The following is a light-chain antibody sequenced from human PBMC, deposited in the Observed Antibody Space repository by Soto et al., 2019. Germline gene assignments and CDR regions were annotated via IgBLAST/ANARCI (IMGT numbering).Light chain of an antibody. V-gene: IGKV1-5*01. J-gene: IGKJ1*01. CDR1: QSISSW. CDR3: QQYNTFWT. Sequence: MNQSPSTLSAYVGDGVTITCLASQSISSWLAWYQQKPGKAPKLLIYDVSSLESGVPSRFSGSGSGTEFTLTISSLQPDDFATYYCQQYNTFWTFGQGTKVDIK. CDR2: DVS.